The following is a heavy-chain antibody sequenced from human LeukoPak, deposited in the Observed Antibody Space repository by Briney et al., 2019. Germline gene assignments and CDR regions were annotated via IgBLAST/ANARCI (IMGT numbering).Heavy chain of an antibody. V-gene: IGHV4-59*10. J-gene: IGHJ3*02. CDR2: VYTSGST. Sequence: SESLSLTCSVDGGSISVYYCAWIRQPAGEGLEWIGRVYTSGSTHYNPSLKTRLAMSVDTSKNQFSLKMSSVTAADTAVYYCARLITGTTTAFVIWGQGTMVTVSS. CDR3: ARLITGTTTAFVI. CDR1: GGSISVYY. D-gene: IGHD1-7*01.